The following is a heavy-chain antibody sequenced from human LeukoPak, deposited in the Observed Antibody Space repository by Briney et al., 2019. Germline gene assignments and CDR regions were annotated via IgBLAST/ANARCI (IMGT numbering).Heavy chain of an antibody. CDR1: GFTFSSSW. CDR2: IQSDGSST. CDR3: ARLGSISGAYFDY. Sequence: GGSLRLSCVASGFTFSSSWMPWVRQAPGKGLVWVSLIQSDGSSTSYADSVKGRFTISRDNAKNTLYLRMNSLRPGDTAVYYCARLGSISGAYFDYWGQGTLVTVSS. J-gene: IGHJ4*02. V-gene: IGHV3-74*01. D-gene: IGHD1-20*01.